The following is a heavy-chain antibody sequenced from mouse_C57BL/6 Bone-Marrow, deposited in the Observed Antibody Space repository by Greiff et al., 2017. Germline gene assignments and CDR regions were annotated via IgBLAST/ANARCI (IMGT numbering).Heavy chain of an antibody. V-gene: IGHV14-3*01. CDR1: GFNIKNTS. Sequence: VQLKQSVAALVRPGASVKLSCTASGFNIKNTSMHWVKQRPEQGLEWIGRIDPANGNTKYAPKFQGKATITADTSSNTAYLQLSSLTSEDTAIYYCVNWDEGYWGQGTTLTVSS. D-gene: IGHD4-1*01. CDR3: VNWDEGY. CDR2: IDPANGNT. J-gene: IGHJ2*01.